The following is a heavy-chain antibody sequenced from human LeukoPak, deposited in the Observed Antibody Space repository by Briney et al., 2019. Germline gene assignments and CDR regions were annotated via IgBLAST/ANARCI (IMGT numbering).Heavy chain of an antibody. CDR2: IYTSGST. V-gene: IGHV4-61*02. J-gene: IGHJ4*02. CDR3: ARGRRVVPAAFGY. D-gene: IGHD2-2*01. CDR1: GGSISSGSYY. Sequence: SETLSLTCTVSGGSISSGSYYWSWIRQPAGKGLEWIGRIYTSGSTNYNPSLKSRVTISVDTSKNQFSLKLSSVTAADTAVYYCARGRRVVPAAFGYWGQGTLVTVSS.